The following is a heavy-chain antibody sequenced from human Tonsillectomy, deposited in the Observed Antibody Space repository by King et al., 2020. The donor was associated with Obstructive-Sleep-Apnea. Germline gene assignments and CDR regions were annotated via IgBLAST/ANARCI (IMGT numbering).Heavy chain of an antibody. CDR3: ARPRGSSRYYVVGMNV. J-gene: IGHJ6*02. Sequence: QLVQSGAEVKKPGESLRISCKGSGYSFPNYWMPWVRQLPGKGLEWMGGIDPSDSYTNYAPSFQGPVTISTDKSINTAYLQWRSLKASDTAMYYCARPRGSSRYYVVGMNVGGQGPSVT. CDR1: GYSFPNYW. CDR2: IDPSDSYT. D-gene: IGHD2-15*01. V-gene: IGHV5-10-1*03.